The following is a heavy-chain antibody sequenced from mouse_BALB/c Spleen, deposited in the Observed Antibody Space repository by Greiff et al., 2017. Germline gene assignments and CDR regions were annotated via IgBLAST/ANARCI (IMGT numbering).Heavy chain of an antibody. Sequence: EVQGVASGGGLVQPGGSMKLSCVASGFTFSNYWMNWVRQSPEKGLEWVAEIRLKSNNYATHYAESVKGRFTISRDDSKSSVYLQMNNLRAEDTGIYYCTRGGYYYAMDYWGQGTSVTVSS. CDR1: GFTFSNYW. J-gene: IGHJ4*01. CDR3: TRGGYYYAMDY. CDR2: IRLKSNNYAT. D-gene: IGHD3-2*02. V-gene: IGHV6-6*02.